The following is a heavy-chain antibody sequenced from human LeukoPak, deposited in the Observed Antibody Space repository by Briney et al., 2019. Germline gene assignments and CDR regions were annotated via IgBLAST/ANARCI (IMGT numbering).Heavy chain of an antibody. V-gene: IGHV1-69*05. Sequence: ASVKVSCKASGGTFSSYAISWVRQAPGQGLEWMGGIIPIFGTANYAQKFQGRVTITTDESTSTAYMELSSLRSEDTAVYYCARVEGYCSSTSCYGWFDPWGQGTLVTVSS. CDR1: GGTFSSYA. D-gene: IGHD2-2*01. CDR3: ARVEGYCSSTSCYGWFDP. CDR2: IIPIFGTA. J-gene: IGHJ5*02.